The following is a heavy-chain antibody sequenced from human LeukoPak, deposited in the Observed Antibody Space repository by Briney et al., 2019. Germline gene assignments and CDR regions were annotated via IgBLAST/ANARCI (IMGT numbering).Heavy chain of an antibody. CDR3: ARDHNWGPDY. CDR1: GYTFTAYY. Sequence: GASVKVSCKASGYTFTAYYIAWVRQAPGQGLEWMGWIHPGRGDTNYAQKFQGRVSLTRDTSISTAYMELSRLTSDDTAVYYCARDHNWGPDYWGQGTLVSVSS. V-gene: IGHV1-2*02. CDR2: IHPGRGDT. D-gene: IGHD7-27*01. J-gene: IGHJ4*02.